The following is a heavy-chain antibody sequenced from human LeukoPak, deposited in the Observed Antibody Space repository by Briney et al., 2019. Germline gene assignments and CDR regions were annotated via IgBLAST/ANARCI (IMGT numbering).Heavy chain of an antibody. D-gene: IGHD1-1*01. J-gene: IGHJ4*02. Sequence: GGPLRFSCAPSGFTFTSYALSWVRQPPGKGLDWSSAISGSGGSTYYADSVKGRFTISRDNSKNTLYLQMNSLGAEDTAVYYCAKTYRDDNRIDYWGQGTLVTVSS. CDR1: GFTFTSYA. V-gene: IGHV3-23*01. CDR2: ISGSGGST. CDR3: AKTYRDDNRIDY.